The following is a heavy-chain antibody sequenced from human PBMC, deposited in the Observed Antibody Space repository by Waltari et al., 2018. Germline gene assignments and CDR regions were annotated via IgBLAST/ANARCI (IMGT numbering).Heavy chain of an antibody. D-gene: IGHD1-26*01. CDR3: ARVGSNLRELLSYFDY. V-gene: IGHV1-2*06. CDR2: INPNSGGT. CDR1: GYTFTGYY. J-gene: IGHJ4*02. Sequence: QVQLVQSGAEVKKPGASVKVSCKASGYTFTGYYMHWVRQAPGQGLEWMGRINPNSGGTNYAQKFQGRVTMTRDTSISTAYMELSRLRSDDTAAYYCARVGSNLRELLSYFDYWGQGTLVTVSS.